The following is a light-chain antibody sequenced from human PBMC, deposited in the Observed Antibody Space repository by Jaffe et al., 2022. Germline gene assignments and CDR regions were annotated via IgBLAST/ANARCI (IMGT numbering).Light chain of an antibody. V-gene: IGLV2-11*01. CDR2: DVT. J-gene: IGLJ3*02. CDR3: CSYAGRYTWV. CDR1: SSDIGGYNY. Sequence: QSALTQPRSVSGSPGQSVTISCTGTSSDIGGYNYVSWYQQHPDKAPKLMIYDVTKRPSGVPHRFSGSKSGNTASLTISGLQAGDEADYYCCSYAGRYTWVFGGGTKLTVL.